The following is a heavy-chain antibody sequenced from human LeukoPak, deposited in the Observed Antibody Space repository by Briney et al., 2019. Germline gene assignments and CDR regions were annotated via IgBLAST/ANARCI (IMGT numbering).Heavy chain of an antibody. D-gene: IGHD2-2*01. CDR3: AGGGAGYCSSITCPYDYYYGMDV. Sequence: SETLSLTCTVSGGSVSSYYWSWIRQPAGKGLEWIGRIYTSGSTNYNPSLKSRVTMSVDTSKNQFSLKLSSVTAADTAVYYCAGGGAGYCSSITCPYDYYYGMDVWGRGTTVTVSS. CDR2: IYTSGST. V-gene: IGHV4-4*07. CDR1: GGSVSSYY. J-gene: IGHJ6*02.